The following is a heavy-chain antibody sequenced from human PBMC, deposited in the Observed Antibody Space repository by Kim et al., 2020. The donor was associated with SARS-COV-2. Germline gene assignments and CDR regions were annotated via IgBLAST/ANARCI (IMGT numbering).Heavy chain of an antibody. J-gene: IGHJ6*02. CDR1: GFTFDDYA. V-gene: IGHV3-9*01. Sequence: GGSLRLSCAASGFTFDDYAMHWVRQAPGKGLEWVSGISWNSGSIGYADSVKGRFTISRDNAKNSLYLQMNSLRAEDTALYYCAKSYYDSSDSEYYYYGMDVWGQGTTVTVSS. D-gene: IGHD3-22*01. CDR3: AKSYYDSSDSEYYYYGMDV. CDR2: ISWNSGSI.